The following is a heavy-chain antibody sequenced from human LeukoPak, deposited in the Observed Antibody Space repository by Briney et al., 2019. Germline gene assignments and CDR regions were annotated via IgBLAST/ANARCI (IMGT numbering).Heavy chain of an antibody. Sequence: GESLKISCKGSGYTLSSYWIGWVRQMPRKGLEWMGIIYPGDSDTRYSPSLQGKVTISVDTSIGTAYLQCSSLKASDTAIYYCARQNDFRLDYCGQGALVTVSS. CDR1: GYTLSSYW. CDR3: ARQNDFRLDY. J-gene: IGHJ4*02. D-gene: IGHD3-3*01. V-gene: IGHV5-51*01. CDR2: IYPGDSDT.